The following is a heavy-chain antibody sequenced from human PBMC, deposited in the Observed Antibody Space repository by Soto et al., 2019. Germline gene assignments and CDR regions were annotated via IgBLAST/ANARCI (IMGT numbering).Heavy chain of an antibody. D-gene: IGHD7-27*01. CDR2: IKNNANCSAI. Sequence: EVQLVESGGGLVQPGGPLRLSCAASGFTFSDHYMDWVRQAPGKGLEWVARIKNNANCSAIEYAPSVKGRFTSSRDDSKNSLYLQMKSLRTEDTAIYYCVRVKLGLHTLKAFDAWGQGTMVTVSS. V-gene: IGHV3-72*01. CDR3: VRVKLGLHTLKAFDA. J-gene: IGHJ3*01. CDR1: GFTFSDHY.